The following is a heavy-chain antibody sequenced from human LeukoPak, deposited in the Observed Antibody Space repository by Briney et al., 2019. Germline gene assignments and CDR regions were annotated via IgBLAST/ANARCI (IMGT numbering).Heavy chain of an antibody. CDR2: ISTTSSHL. Sequence: GGSLRLSCAGSGFTFSTSDMVWARQAPGKGLEWVSTISTTSSHLYYADSVKGRFTTSRDNAKDSLYLHMSSLRAEDTAVYYCARNFESWGQGTLVTVSS. CDR3: ARNFES. CDR1: GFTFSTSD. V-gene: IGHV3-21*01. J-gene: IGHJ5*01.